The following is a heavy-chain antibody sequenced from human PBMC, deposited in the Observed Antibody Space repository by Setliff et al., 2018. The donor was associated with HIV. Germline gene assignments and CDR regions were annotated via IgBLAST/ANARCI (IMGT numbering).Heavy chain of an antibody. J-gene: IGHJ4*02. CDR1: GFTFSSYD. CDR2: ISGSGGST. CDR3: ARAVTNWNVDGYYFDY. D-gene: IGHD1-20*01. Sequence: PGGSLRLSCAASGFTFSSYDMSWVRQAPGKGLEWVSAISGSGGSTYYADSVRGRFTISRDNAKNSLYLQMNSLRAEDTAVYYCARAVTNWNVDGYYFDYWGQGTLVT. V-gene: IGHV3-23*01.